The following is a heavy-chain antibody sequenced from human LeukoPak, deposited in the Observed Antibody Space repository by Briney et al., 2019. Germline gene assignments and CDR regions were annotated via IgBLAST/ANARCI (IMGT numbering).Heavy chain of an antibody. V-gene: IGHV1-18*04. Sequence: GASVKVSCKASGYTFTGDYMHWVRQAPGQGLEWMGWISAYNGNTNYAQKLQGRVTMTTDTSTSTAYMELRSLRSDDTAVYYCVVLIAAAGTVDYWGQGTLVTVSS. CDR3: VVLIAAAGTVDY. CDR1: GYTFTGDY. J-gene: IGHJ4*02. D-gene: IGHD6-13*01. CDR2: ISAYNGNT.